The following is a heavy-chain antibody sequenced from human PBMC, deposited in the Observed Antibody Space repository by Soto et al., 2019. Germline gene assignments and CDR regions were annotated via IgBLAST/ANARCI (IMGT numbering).Heavy chain of an antibody. Sequence: GGSLRLSCAASGFTFSSYSMNWVRQAPGKGLEWVSSISSSSSYIYYADSVKGRFTISRDNAKNSLYLQMNSLRAEDTAVYYCAREDIAVAPDAFDIWGQGTMVTLSS. J-gene: IGHJ3*02. V-gene: IGHV3-21*01. D-gene: IGHD6-19*01. CDR2: ISSSSSYI. CDR1: GFTFSSYS. CDR3: AREDIAVAPDAFDI.